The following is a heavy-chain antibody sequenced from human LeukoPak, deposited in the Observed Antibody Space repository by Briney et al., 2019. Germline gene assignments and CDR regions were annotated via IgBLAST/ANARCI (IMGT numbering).Heavy chain of an antibody. CDR3: TKGTIWLPFDY. J-gene: IGHJ4*02. V-gene: IGHV3-23*01. D-gene: IGHD5-18*01. Sequence: GGSLRLSCAASGFTFSNYAMSWARQAPGKGLEWVSAISGSGGSTYYADSVKGRFTISRDNSKNTPYLQMNSLRAEDTAVYYCTKGTIWLPFDYWGQGTLVTVSA. CDR2: ISGSGGST. CDR1: GFTFSNYA.